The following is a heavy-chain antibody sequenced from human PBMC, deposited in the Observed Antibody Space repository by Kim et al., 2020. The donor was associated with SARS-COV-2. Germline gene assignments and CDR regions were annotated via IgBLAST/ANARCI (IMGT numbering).Heavy chain of an antibody. Sequence: GESLKISCKGSGYSFTSYWIGWVRQMPGKGLEWMGIIYPGDSDTRYSPSFQGQVTISADKSISTAYLPWSSLKASDTAMYYCARHPSEGDYYYYGMDVWGQGTTVTVSS. CDR3: ARHPSEGDYYYYGMDV. D-gene: IGHD1-26*01. CDR1: GYSFTSYW. J-gene: IGHJ6*02. CDR2: IYPGDSDT. V-gene: IGHV5-51*01.